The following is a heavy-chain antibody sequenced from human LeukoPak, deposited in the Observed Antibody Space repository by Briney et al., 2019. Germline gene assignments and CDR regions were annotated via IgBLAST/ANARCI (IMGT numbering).Heavy chain of an antibody. CDR2: IIPILGIA. J-gene: IGHJ4*02. Sequence: SVKVSCKASGGTFSSYAISWVRQAPGQGLEWMGRIIPILGIANYAQKFQGRVTITADKSTSTAYMELSSLRSEDTAVYYCARDRHSGSYPDWGQGTLVTVSS. CDR3: ARDRHSGSYPD. CDR1: GGTFSSYA. V-gene: IGHV1-69*04. D-gene: IGHD1-26*01.